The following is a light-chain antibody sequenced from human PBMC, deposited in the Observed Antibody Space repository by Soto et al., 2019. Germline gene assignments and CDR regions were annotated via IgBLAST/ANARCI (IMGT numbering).Light chain of an antibody. J-gene: IGKJ1*01. Sequence: EIVLTQSPGTLSLSPGERATLSCRASQSVSSSYLAWYQQKPGQAPRLLIYGASSRATGIPDRFSGSGSGTDFTLTISRLEPEDFAVYYCQQYGSSPSTFGQGTRW. CDR1: QSVSSSY. CDR3: QQYGSSPST. V-gene: IGKV3-20*01. CDR2: GAS.